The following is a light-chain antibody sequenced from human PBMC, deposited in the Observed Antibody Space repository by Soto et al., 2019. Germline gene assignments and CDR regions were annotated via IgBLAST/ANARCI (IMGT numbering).Light chain of an antibody. V-gene: IGKV3-20*01. Sequence: EIVLTQSPGTLSLSPGQRATLSCRASQSIRSTFFAWYQQKPGQAPRLLIFAAYTRATGIPDRFSGSESGTDITLTISRLEPEDFAVYYCQQYDSSPQTFGQGTKLEIK. J-gene: IGKJ2*01. CDR2: AAY. CDR1: QSIRSTF. CDR3: QQYDSSPQT.